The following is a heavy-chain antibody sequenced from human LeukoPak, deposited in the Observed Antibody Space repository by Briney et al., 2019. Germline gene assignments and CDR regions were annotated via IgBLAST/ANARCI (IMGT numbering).Heavy chain of an antibody. V-gene: IGHV3-64*02. Sequence: GGSLRLSCVASGFTFYNYAMHWVRQAPGKGLEYVSAIGGNGDTSYYADAVKGRFTISRDNSKNTVYLQLGSLRTEDMAVYYCATRHEYSYPYWGQGTLVTVSS. CDR1: GFTFYNYA. CDR3: ATRHEYSYPY. J-gene: IGHJ4*02. CDR2: IGGNGDTS. D-gene: IGHD5-18*01.